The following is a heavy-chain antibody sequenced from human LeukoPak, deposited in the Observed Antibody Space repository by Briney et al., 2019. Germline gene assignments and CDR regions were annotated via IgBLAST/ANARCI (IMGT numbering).Heavy chain of an antibody. V-gene: IGHV4-39*01. J-gene: IGHJ4*02. D-gene: IGHD3-9*01. CDR3: ARQPPDWENQNLETYYFDY. CDR2: IYYSGST. CDR1: GGSISSSSYY. Sequence: PSETLSLTCTVSGGSISSSSYYWGWIRQPPGKGLEWIGSIYYSGSTYYNPSIKSRVTISVDTSKNQLSLNLSSVTATDTAVYYCARQPPDWENQNLETYYFDYWGQGTLVTVSS.